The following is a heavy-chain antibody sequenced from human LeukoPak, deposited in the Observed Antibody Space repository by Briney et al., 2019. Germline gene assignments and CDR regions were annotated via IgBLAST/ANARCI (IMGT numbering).Heavy chain of an antibody. V-gene: IGHV4-38-2*01. CDR2: IYHSGST. Sequence: PSETLSLTCDVSGYSISGGYYWGWIRQPPGKGLEWIGSIYHSGSTYYNPSLKSRVTISVDTSKNQFSLKLSPVTAADTAVYYCARGRTAVADLHHWGQGTLVTVSS. J-gene: IGHJ1*01. CDR3: ARGRTAVADLHH. D-gene: IGHD6-19*01. CDR1: GYSISGGYY.